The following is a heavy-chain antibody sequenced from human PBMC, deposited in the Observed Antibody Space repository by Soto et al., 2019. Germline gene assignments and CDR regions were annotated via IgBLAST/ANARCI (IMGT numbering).Heavy chain of an antibody. CDR3: ARSGGSLDY. V-gene: IGHV4-59*01. CDR2: IYYSGST. J-gene: IGHJ4*02. Sequence: SETLSLTCTVSGGSISSYYWSWIRQPPGKGLEWIGYIYYSGSTNYNPSLKSRVTISVDTSKNQFSLKLNSVTAADTAVYYCARSGGSLDYWGKGTLVTVSS. CDR1: GGSISSYY. D-gene: IGHD2-15*01.